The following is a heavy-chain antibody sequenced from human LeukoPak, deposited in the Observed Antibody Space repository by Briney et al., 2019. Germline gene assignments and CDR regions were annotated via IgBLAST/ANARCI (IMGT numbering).Heavy chain of an antibody. D-gene: IGHD2-2*01. CDR2: ISGYNGNT. CDR1: GYTFTNYG. J-gene: IGHJ5*02. V-gene: IGHV1-18*01. Sequence: ASVKVSCKASGYTFTNYGINWVRQVPGQGLEWMGWISGYNGNTLYAQKFRGRVTMTTDTSTSTAYIEVRSLRSDDTAVYYCARIGCSGTSCYGNSVDPWGQGTLVTVSS. CDR3: ARIGCSGTSCYGNSVDP.